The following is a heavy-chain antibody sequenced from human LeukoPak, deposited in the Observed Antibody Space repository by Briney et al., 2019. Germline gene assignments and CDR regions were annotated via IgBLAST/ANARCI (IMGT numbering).Heavy chain of an antibody. D-gene: IGHD1-14*01. CDR2: IYYSGST. J-gene: IGHJ5*02. CDR3: ARRLLTEGWFDP. Sequence: SETLSLTCTVSGGSISTYYWSWIRQPPGKGLEWIGFIYYSGSTNYNPSLKSRVTISVDTSKNQFSLKLSSVTAADTAVYYCARRLLTEGWFDPWGQGTLVTVSS. V-gene: IGHV4-59*12. CDR1: GGSISTYY.